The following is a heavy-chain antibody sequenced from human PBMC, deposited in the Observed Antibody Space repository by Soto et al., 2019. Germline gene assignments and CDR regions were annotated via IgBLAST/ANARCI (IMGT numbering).Heavy chain of an antibody. J-gene: IGHJ4*02. Sequence: GASLKVSCKASGYTFTSYDINWVRQATGQGLEWMGWMNPNSGNTGYAQKFQGRVTMTRNTSISTAYMELSSLRSEDTAVYYCALGRWLQLYLAEGYYFDYWGQGTLVTVSS. V-gene: IGHV1-8*01. D-gene: IGHD5-12*01. CDR2: MNPNSGNT. CDR3: ALGRWLQLYLAEGYYFDY. CDR1: GYTFTSYD.